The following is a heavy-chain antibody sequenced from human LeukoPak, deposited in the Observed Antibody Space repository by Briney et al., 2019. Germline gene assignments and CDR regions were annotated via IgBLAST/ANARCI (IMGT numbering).Heavy chain of an antibody. CDR3: AKDRVYDSSGYSPYNWFDP. J-gene: IGHJ5*02. D-gene: IGHD3-22*01. Sequence: GGSLRLSCAASGFTFSSYSMSWVRQAPGKGLEWVSAISGSGGSTYYADSVKGRFTISRDNSKNTLYLQMNSLRAEDTAVYYCAKDRVYDSSGYSPYNWFDPWGQGTLVTVSS. V-gene: IGHV3-23*01. CDR2: ISGSGGST. CDR1: GFTFSSYS.